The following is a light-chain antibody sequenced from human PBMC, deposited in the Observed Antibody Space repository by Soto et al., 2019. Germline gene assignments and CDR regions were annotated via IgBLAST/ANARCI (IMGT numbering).Light chain of an antibody. Sequence: EIVLTQSPGTLSLSPGEGATLSCRASQSVSSSYLAWYQQKPGQAPRLLIYAASSRATNIPDRFSGSGSGTDFTLTISRLDPEDFAVYYCQQYGSSPYTFGQGTKLEIK. CDR1: QSVSSSY. V-gene: IGKV3-20*01. CDR3: QQYGSSPYT. J-gene: IGKJ2*01. CDR2: AAS.